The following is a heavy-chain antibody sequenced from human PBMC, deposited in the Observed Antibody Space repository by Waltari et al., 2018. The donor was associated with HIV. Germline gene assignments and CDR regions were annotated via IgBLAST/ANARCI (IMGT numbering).Heavy chain of an antibody. CDR3: ARDAIPKGVFFQH. CDR2: ITPLYGIA. CDR1: GGTSSNHA. D-gene: IGHD2-2*02. J-gene: IGHJ1*01. V-gene: IGHV1-69*01. Sequence: QVPLVQSGAEVKQSGSSVKVSCTASGGTSSNHAFSWGRQAPGQAPEWMGGITPLYGIANYAQVFQGRVTITADESTTTLFMELSSLRSDDTAVYYCARDAIPKGVFFQHWGQGTLLVVSS.